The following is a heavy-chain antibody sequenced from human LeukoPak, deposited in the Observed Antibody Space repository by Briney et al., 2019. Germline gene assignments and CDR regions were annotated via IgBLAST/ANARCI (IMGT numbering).Heavy chain of an antibody. CDR3: ARVTGYVMENYFDY. Sequence: SETLSLTCTVSGGSISSYYWSWIRQPPGKGLEWIGYIYYSGSTNYNPSLKSRVTISVDTSKNQFSLRLSSVTAADTAVYYCARVTGYVMENYFDYWGQGTLVTVSS. V-gene: IGHV4-59*01. D-gene: IGHD6-13*01. J-gene: IGHJ4*02. CDR1: GGSISSYY. CDR2: IYYSGST.